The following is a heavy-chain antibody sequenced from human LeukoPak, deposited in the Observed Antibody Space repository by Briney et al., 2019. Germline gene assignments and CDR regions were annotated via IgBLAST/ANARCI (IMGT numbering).Heavy chain of an antibody. CDR2: IYTSGST. CDR1: GGSISSYY. CDR3: AREVAVAGFDWYFDL. V-gene: IGHV4-4*07. Sequence: SETLSLTCTVSGGSISSYYWSWIRQPAGQGLEWIGRIYTSGSTNYNPSLKSRVTISVDKSKNQFSLKLSSVTAADTAVYYCAREVAVAGFDWYFDLWGRGTLVTVSS. D-gene: IGHD6-19*01. J-gene: IGHJ2*01.